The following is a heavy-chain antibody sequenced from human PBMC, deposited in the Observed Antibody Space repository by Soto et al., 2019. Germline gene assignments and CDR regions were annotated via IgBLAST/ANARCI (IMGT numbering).Heavy chain of an antibody. Sequence: QLQLQESGPGLVKPSETLSLTCTVSGGSISSSSYYRGWIRQPPGKGLEWIGSIYYSGSTYYNPSLKSRVTISVDTSKNQFSLQLSSVTAADTAVYYCARHFTVTTEHFDYWGQGTLVTVSS. CDR3: ARHFTVTTEHFDY. CDR2: IYYSGST. J-gene: IGHJ4*02. D-gene: IGHD4-17*01. CDR1: GGSISSSSYY. V-gene: IGHV4-39*01.